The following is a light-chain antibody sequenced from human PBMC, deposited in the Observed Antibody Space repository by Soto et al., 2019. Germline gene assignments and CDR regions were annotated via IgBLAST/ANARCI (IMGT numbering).Light chain of an antibody. Sequence: IQMTQSPSTLSASVGDRVTIACRASQSVNTWLAWYQKKPGKAPKLLIYDASSLKSGVPSRFSGSGSGTKFTLTISSLQPDDFATYYCQEYNSYSGTFGQGTKVDIK. J-gene: IGKJ1*01. CDR1: QSVNTW. V-gene: IGKV1-5*01. CDR3: QEYNSYSGT. CDR2: DAS.